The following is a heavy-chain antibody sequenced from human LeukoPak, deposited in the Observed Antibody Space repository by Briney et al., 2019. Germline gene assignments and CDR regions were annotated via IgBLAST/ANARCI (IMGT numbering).Heavy chain of an antibody. V-gene: IGHV3-23*01. Sequence: GGSLRLSCAASGFTFSSYAMSWVRQAPGKGLEWVSAISGSGGSTYYADSVKGRFTISRDNSKNTLYLQMNSLRADDTAVYYCARGYCSSINCYAFDIWGQGTMVTVSS. CDR1: GFTFSSYA. CDR2: ISGSGGST. J-gene: IGHJ3*02. CDR3: ARGYCSSINCYAFDI. D-gene: IGHD2-2*01.